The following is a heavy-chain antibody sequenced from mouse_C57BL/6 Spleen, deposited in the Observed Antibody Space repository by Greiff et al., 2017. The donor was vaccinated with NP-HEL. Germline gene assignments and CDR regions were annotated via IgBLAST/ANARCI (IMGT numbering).Heavy chain of an antibody. CDR3: APAGGNWEEGRYVDY. CDR2: INPSNGGT. Sequence: VQLQQSGTELVKPGASVKLSCKASGYTFTSYWMHWVKQRPGQGLEWLGNINPSNGGTNYNEKFKSKATLTVDKSSSTAYMQLSSLTAEDSAVYYCAPAGGNWEEGRYVDYWGQGTTLTVSS. CDR1: GYTFTSYW. J-gene: IGHJ2*01. D-gene: IGHD4-1*01. V-gene: IGHV1-53*01.